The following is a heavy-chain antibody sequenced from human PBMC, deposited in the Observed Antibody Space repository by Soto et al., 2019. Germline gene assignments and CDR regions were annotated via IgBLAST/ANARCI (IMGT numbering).Heavy chain of an antibody. CDR2: IIPIFGTA. J-gene: IGHJ4*02. CDR3: ARRGCDSIFGSLDY. D-gene: IGHD2-21*02. V-gene: IGHV1-69*06. CDR1: GGTFSSYA. Sequence: GASVKVSCKASGGTFSSYAISWVRQAPGQGLEWMGGIIPIFGTANYAQKFQGRVTITADKSENQFSLRLSSVTAADTAVYYCARRGCDSIFGSLDYWGQGTLVTVSS.